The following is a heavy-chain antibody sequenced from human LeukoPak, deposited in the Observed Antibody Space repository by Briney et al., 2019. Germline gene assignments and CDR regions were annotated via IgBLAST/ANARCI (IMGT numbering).Heavy chain of an antibody. CDR2: IWYDGSNK. CDR3: AKDEAYDSSGYPIHRDAFDI. Sequence: QPGRSLRLSCAASGFTFSSYGMHWVRQAPGKGLEWEAVIWYDGSNKYYADSVKGRFTISRDNSKNTLYLQMNSLRAEDTAVYYCAKDEAYDSSGYPIHRDAFDIWGQGTMVTVSS. V-gene: IGHV3-33*06. D-gene: IGHD3-22*01. J-gene: IGHJ3*02. CDR1: GFTFSSYG.